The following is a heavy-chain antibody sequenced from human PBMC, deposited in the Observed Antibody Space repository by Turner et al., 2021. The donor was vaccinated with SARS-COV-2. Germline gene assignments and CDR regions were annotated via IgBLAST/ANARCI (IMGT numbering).Heavy chain of an antibody. CDR2: IIPIFGTA. CDR3: ASDTVVTPLYGMDV. V-gene: IGHV1-69*01. Sequence: QVQLVQSGAEVKKPGSSVKVSCKASGGTFSSNAISWVRQAPGQGLEWMGGIIPIFGTANYAKKFQGRVTITADESQSTAYMELSSLRSEDTAVYYCASDTVVTPLYGMDVWGQGTTVTVSS. D-gene: IGHD2-21*02. CDR1: GGTFSSNA. J-gene: IGHJ6*02.